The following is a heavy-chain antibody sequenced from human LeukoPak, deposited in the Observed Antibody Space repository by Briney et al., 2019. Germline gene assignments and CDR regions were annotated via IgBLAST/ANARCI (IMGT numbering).Heavy chain of an antibody. CDR2: INHSGST. Sequence: PSETLSLTCAVYGGSFSDSYWSWIRQPPGKGLEWIGEINHSGSTNFKSSLKSRVTISVDTSKNRFSLKLSSVTSADTAVYFCARGSRYCSSISCYKYYYAMDVWGQGTTVTVSS. CDR1: GGSFSDSY. CDR3: ARGSRYCSSISCYKYYYAMDV. J-gene: IGHJ6*02. V-gene: IGHV4-34*01. D-gene: IGHD2-2*02.